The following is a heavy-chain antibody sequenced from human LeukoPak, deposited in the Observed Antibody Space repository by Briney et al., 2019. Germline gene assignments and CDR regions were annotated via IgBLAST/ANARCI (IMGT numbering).Heavy chain of an antibody. J-gene: IGHJ4*02. D-gene: IGHD4-17*01. CDR3: ATDFSYGEGRFDY. CDR2: FDPEDGET. CDR1: GYTLTELS. Sequence: ASVKVSCKVSGYTLTELSMHWVRQAPGKGLEWMGGFDPEDGETIYAQKFQGRVTMTEDTSTDTAYMELSSLRSADTAVYYCATDFSYGEGRFDYWGQGTLVTVSS. V-gene: IGHV1-24*01.